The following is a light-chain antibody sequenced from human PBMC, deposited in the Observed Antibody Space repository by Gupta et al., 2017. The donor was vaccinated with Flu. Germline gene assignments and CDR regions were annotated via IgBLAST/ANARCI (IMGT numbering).Light chain of an antibody. V-gene: IGKV1-5*03. CDR1: QSIDSW. CDR3: QQYNNWLNT. Sequence: IRMTQSPSTLSASVGDRVTITCRASQSIDSWLAWYQQKPGKAPKLLIYKASILESGVPTRFSGSGSGTEFTLTISSLQPDDLATYYCQQYNNWLNTFGPGTKLELK. CDR2: KAS. J-gene: IGKJ2*01.